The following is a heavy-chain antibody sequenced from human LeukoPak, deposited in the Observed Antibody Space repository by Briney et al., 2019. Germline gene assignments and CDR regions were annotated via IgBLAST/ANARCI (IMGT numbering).Heavy chain of an antibody. J-gene: IGHJ4*02. CDR3: ARARYCSSGNCYKDY. V-gene: IGHV3-7*01. D-gene: IGHD2-15*01. CDR1: GFTFGTYW. Sequence: GGSLRLSCALSGFTFGTYWMSWVRQAPGKGREWVANINGDGSEKYFAGSVKGRFTISRDNARNSLFLQMNSLRAEDTAVYYCARARYCSSGNCYKDYWGQGSLVTVSS. CDR2: INGDGSEK.